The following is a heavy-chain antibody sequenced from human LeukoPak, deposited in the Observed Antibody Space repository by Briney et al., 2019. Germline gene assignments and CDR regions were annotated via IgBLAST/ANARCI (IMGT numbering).Heavy chain of an antibody. Sequence: NPSETLSLTCAVYGGSFSGYYWSWIRQPPGKGLEWIGEINHSGSTNYNPSLKSRVTISVDTSKNQFSLKLSSVTAADTAVYYCARDQYYYDSSGYYYVGLPDYWGQGILVTVSS. CDR2: INHSGST. CDR1: GGSFSGYY. CDR3: ARDQYYYDSSGYYYVGLPDY. D-gene: IGHD3-22*01. J-gene: IGHJ4*02. V-gene: IGHV4-34*01.